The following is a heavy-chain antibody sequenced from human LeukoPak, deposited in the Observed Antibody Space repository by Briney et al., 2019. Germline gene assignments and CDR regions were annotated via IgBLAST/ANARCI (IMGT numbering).Heavy chain of an antibody. CDR2: IKGKTDVGTT. J-gene: IGHJ4*02. CDR1: GFTFSKAW. V-gene: IGHV3-15*01. CDR3: ARVSQFSYYDSSGHGGFDY. Sequence: GGSLRLSCAASGFTFSKAWMSWVRQAPGKGLEWVGRIKGKTDVGTTDYAAPVKGRFTISRDDSKNLLYLQMNSLRAEDTAVYYCARVSQFSYYDSSGHGGFDYWGQGTLVTVSS. D-gene: IGHD3-22*01.